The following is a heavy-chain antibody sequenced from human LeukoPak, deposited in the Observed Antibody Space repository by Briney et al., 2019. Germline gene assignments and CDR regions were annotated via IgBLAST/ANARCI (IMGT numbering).Heavy chain of an antibody. CDR2: IIPILGIA. CDR1: GGTFSSYA. Sequence: SVKVSFKSSGGTFSSYAISWVRQAPGQGLEWIGRIIPILGIANYAQKFQGRVTITADKSTSTAYMELSSLRSEDTAVYYCARDQGKIAVAGTGPSWGQGTLVTVSS. V-gene: IGHV1-69*04. D-gene: IGHD6-19*01. J-gene: IGHJ4*02. CDR3: ARDQGKIAVAGTGPS.